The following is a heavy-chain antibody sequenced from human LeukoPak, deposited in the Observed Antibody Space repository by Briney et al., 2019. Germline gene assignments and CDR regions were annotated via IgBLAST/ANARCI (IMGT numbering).Heavy chain of an antibody. CDR2: ISSSSSTI. D-gene: IGHD1-26*01. CDR1: GFTLSTYD. J-gene: IGHJ4*02. V-gene: IGHV3-48*04. CDR3: ARDAAIVGTHPPDY. Sequence: GGSLRLSCAASGFTLSTYDMNWVRQAPGKGLEWVSYISSSSSTIYYADSVKGRFTISRDNAKNSLYLQVNSLRAEDTAVYYCARDAAIVGTHPPDYWGQGTLVTVSS.